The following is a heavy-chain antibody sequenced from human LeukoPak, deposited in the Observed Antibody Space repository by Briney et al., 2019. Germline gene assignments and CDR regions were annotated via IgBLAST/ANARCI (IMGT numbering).Heavy chain of an antibody. CDR2: IYYSGST. CDR3: ARGAYYGSGSYIY. D-gene: IGHD3-10*01. Sequence: SETLSLTCTVSGGSISSYYWSWIRQPPGQGLEWIGYIYYSGSTNYNPSLTSRVTISVDTSKNQFSLKLSSVAAADTAVYYCARGAYYGSGSYIYWGQGTLVTVSS. J-gene: IGHJ4*02. V-gene: IGHV4-59*01. CDR1: GGSISSYY.